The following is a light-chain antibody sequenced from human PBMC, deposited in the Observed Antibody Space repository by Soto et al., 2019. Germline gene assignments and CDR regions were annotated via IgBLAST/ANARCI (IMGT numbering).Light chain of an antibody. CDR2: GNY. CDR1: SSNIGAGYD. J-gene: IGLJ3*02. V-gene: IGLV1-40*01. Sequence: QAVVTQPPSVSGAPGQTVTISCTGSSSNIGAGYDVHWYQQLPGTAPKPLIYGNYNRPSGVPDRFSGSKSGTSASLAITGLQAEDEADYYCQSYDNSLSGRVFGGGTKLTVL. CDR3: QSYDNSLSGRV.